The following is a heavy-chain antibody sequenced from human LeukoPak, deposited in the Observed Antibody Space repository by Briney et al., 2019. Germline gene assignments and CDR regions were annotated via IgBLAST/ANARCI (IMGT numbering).Heavy chain of an antibody. V-gene: IGHV4-4*02. CDR2: ICHSGST. CDR1: GGSISSSNW. J-gene: IGHJ3*02. D-gene: IGHD2-2*01. Sequence: PSETLSLTCAVSGGSISSSNWWSWVRQPPGKGLEWIGEICHSGSTNYNPSLKSRVTISVDKSKNQFSLKLSSVTAADTAVYYCARDPYCSSTSCYAENAFDIWGQGTMVTVSS. CDR3: ARDPYCSSTSCYAENAFDI.